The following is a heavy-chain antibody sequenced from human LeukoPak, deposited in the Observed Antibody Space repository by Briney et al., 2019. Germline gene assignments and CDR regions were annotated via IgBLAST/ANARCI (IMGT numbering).Heavy chain of an antibody. D-gene: IGHD6-13*01. CDR2: IYYSGST. Sequence: SETLSLTCTVSGGSNSSYYWSWIRQPPGKGLEWIGYIYYSGSTNYNPSLKSLVTISVVTSKNQFSLKLSSVTAADTAVYYCARGVSSSWFPFDYWGQGTLVSVSS. CDR3: ARGVSSSWFPFDY. J-gene: IGHJ4*02. V-gene: IGHV4-59*01. CDR1: GGSNSSYY.